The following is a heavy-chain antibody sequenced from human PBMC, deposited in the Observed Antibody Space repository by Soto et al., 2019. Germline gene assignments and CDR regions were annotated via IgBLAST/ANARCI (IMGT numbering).Heavy chain of an antibody. CDR3: ARAVAGALDS. CDR2: LYADGST. CDR1: GFTISSSY. J-gene: IGHJ4*02. V-gene: IGHV3-66*01. Sequence: EVQLVESGGGLVQPGGSLRLSCAASGFTISSSYMTWVPQAPGKGLEWVSLLYADGSTYYTNSVKGRFTISRDNSKNTLYLQMNSLRAEDTAVYYCARAVAGALDSWGQGTLVTVSS. D-gene: IGHD6-19*01.